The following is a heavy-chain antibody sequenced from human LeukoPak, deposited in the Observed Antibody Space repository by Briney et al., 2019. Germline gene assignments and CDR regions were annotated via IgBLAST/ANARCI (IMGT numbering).Heavy chain of an antibody. V-gene: IGHV4-34*01. Sequence: PSETLSLTCAVYGGSYSGYYWSWIRQPPGRGLWWIGEVNHGGSTNYNPSLKSRVTKSVDTSKNQFSLKLSSVTAADTAVYYCARAGLRFSGLGYWGQGTLVTVSS. CDR3: ARAGLRFSGLGY. CDR2: VNHGGST. CDR1: GGSYSGYY. J-gene: IGHJ4*02. D-gene: IGHD3-3*01.